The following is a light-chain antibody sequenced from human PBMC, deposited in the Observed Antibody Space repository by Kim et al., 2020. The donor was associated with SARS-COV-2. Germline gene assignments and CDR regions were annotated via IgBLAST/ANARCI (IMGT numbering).Light chain of an antibody. CDR3: CSYAVTYTPHV. J-gene: IGLJ1*01. CDR1: TSDVGAYKY. V-gene: IGLV2-11*03. Sequence: QSFTISCTGTTSDVGAYKYFSSRQQHHAKAAKLMIYDVSKRASGVVSRFSGSKSGNTAALTTSGLQPEDEDDDYCCSYAVTYTPHVFGTGTKVTVL. CDR2: DVS.